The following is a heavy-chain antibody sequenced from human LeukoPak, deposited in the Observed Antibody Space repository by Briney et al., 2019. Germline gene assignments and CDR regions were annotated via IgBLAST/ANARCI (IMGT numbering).Heavy chain of an antibody. D-gene: IGHD1-26*01. CDR2: MNPNSGNT. CDR1: GYTFTSYD. V-gene: IGHV1-8*01. J-gene: IGHJ4*02. Sequence: EASVKVSCKASGYTFTSYDINWVRQATGQGLEWMGWMNPNSGNTGYAQKFQGRVTMTRNTSISTAYMELSSLRSEGTAVYYCARGRGRGSYFDFDYWGQGTLVTVSS. CDR3: ARGRGRGSYFDFDY.